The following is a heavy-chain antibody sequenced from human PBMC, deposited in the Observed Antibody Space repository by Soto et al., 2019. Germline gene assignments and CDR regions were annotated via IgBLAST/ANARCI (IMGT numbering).Heavy chain of an antibody. CDR2: ISYDGDNK. D-gene: IGHD3-10*01. J-gene: IGHJ6*02. V-gene: IGHV3-30*18. CDR3: AKDPYGSGSYYTQYYYFGMDV. CDR1: GVHFDSYG. Sequence: QVQLVESGGGVVQPGRSLRLSCAASGVHFDSYGMHWVRQAPGKGPEWVATISYDGDNKYYADSVKGRFTISRDNFKSTLHLQMNSLRTEDTAVYYRAKDPYGSGSYYTQYYYFGMDVWGHGTTVTVSS.